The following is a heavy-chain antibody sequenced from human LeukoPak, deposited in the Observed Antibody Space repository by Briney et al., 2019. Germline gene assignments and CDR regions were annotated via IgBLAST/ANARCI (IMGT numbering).Heavy chain of an antibody. J-gene: IGHJ4*02. V-gene: IGHV4-59*12. CDR1: GDSISDSY. CDR3: ARDCVNPLWFGELSYYFDD. D-gene: IGHD3-10*01. CDR2: IYSSGNT. Sequence: SETLSLTCTVSGDSISDSYWSWIRQSPGTGLEGIGYIYSSGNTNYNPSLKSRVSISVDTSKNQFSLKLSSVTAADTAVYYCARDCVNPLWFGELSYYFDDWGQGTLVTVSS.